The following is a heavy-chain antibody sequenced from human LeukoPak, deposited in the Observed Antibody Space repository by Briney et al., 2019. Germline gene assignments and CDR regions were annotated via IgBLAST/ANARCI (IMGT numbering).Heavy chain of an antibody. CDR1: GFTFSTYA. V-gene: IGHV3-23*01. D-gene: IGHD2-15*01. J-gene: IGHJ4*02. Sequence: GGSLRLSCAASGFTFSTYAMNWVRQAPGKGLEWVSVFIGGGGSTYYADSVKGRFTISRDNSKNTLYLQMNSLRAEDAAVYYCAKRGGYSFDYWGQGTLVTVSS. CDR2: FIGGGGST. CDR3: AKRGGYSFDY.